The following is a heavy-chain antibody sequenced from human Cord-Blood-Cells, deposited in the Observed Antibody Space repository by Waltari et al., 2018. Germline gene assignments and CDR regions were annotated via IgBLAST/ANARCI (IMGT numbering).Heavy chain of an antibody. Sequence: QVQLQESGPGLVKPSETLSLTCTVSGGSISSCYCSWIRQPAGPGLEWIGRNYTSGSTNYNPSHKSGVTMSVATSKNQFSLKLSSVTAADTAVYYWARALQIQWELLAFDIWGQGTMVTVSS. D-gene: IGHD1-26*01. CDR2: NYTSGST. V-gene: IGHV4-4*07. CDR1: GGSISSCY. CDR3: ARALQIQWELLAFDI. J-gene: IGHJ3*02.